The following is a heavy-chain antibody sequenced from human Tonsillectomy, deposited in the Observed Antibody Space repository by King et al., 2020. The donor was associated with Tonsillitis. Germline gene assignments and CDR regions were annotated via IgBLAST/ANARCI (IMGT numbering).Heavy chain of an antibody. J-gene: IGHJ6*02. D-gene: IGHD4-11*01. CDR2: ISGSGGST. V-gene: IGHV3-23*04. CDR1: GFTFSSYA. CDR3: AKVSGLQPDYYYGMDV. Sequence: VQLVESGGGLVQPGGSLRLSCAASGFTFSSYAMSWVRQAPGKGLEWVSAISGSGGSTYYADSVKGRFTISRDNSKNTLYLQMNSLRAEDTAVYYCAKVSGLQPDYYYGMDVWGQGTTVTVSS.